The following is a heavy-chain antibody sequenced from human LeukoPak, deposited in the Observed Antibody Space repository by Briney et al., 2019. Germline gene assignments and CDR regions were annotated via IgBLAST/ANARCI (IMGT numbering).Heavy chain of an antibody. CDR3: ARERDRQLDAFDI. J-gene: IGHJ3*02. Sequence: PGGSLRLSCAASGFTFNSYEMNWVRQAPGKGLEWVSYIGSSGSTIYYADSVKGRFTISRDNAKNSLYLQMNSLRAEDTAVYYCARERDRQLDAFDIWGQGTMVTVSS. CDR2: IGSSGSTI. V-gene: IGHV3-48*03. CDR1: GFTFNSYE. D-gene: IGHD6-13*01.